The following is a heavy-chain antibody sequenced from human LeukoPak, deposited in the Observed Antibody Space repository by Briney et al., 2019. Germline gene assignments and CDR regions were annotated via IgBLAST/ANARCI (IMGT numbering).Heavy chain of an antibody. CDR1: GFTFSSYG. CDR3: ARDSNSHYYFDY. J-gene: IGHJ4*02. CDR2: IWYDGSNE. Sequence: PGGSLRLSCAASGFTFSSYGMHWVRQAPGKGLEWVAVIWYDGSNEYYADSVKGRFTISRDNSKNTLYLQMNSLTAEDTAVYYCARDSNSHYYFDYWGQGTLVTVSS. V-gene: IGHV3-33*01. D-gene: IGHD2-2*01.